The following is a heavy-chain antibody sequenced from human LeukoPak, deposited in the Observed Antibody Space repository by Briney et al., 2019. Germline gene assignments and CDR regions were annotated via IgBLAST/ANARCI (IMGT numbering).Heavy chain of an antibody. J-gene: IGHJ4*02. V-gene: IGHV4-34*01. CDR1: DGSFNFYF. D-gene: IGHD3-10*01. CDR2: IDNRGST. Sequence: SETLSLTCTVSDGSFNFYFWYWIRQPPGKGLEWIGEIDNRGSTQYNPSLRSRVTISVDTSRNQFSLELTSVTAADTAVYFCARDSHSGFQWGQGTLVTVSS. CDR3: ARDSHSGFQ.